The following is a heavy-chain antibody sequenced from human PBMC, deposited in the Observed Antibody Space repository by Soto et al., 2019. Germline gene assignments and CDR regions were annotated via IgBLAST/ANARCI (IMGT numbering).Heavy chain of an antibody. CDR3: VGSGNGFGGVG. CDR1: GASMNNYY. CDR2: MYYSGSS. V-gene: IGHV4-59*03. D-gene: IGHD1-26*01. Sequence: SETLSLTCRVSGASMNNYYGSWVRQPPGNGLEWIGYMYYSGSSNYNSSLKSRVTISVDTSKNQFSLKLSSVTTADTAGYAGVGSGNGFGGVGWRLGTLVTV. J-gene: IGHJ4*02.